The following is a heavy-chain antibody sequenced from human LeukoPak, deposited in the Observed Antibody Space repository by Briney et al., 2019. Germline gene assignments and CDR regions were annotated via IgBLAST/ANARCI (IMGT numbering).Heavy chain of an antibody. J-gene: IGHJ3*02. CDR1: GFTFSDYY. V-gene: IGHV3-11*01. CDR3: ASNDWYYYGSGSDDAFDI. D-gene: IGHD3-10*01. Sequence: GGSLRLSCAASGFTFSDYYMSWIRQPPGKGLEWVSYISSSGSTIIYADSVKGRFTTSRDNAKNSLYLQMNSLRAEDTAVYYCASNDWYYYGSGSDDAFDIWGQGTMVTVSS. CDR2: ISSSGSTI.